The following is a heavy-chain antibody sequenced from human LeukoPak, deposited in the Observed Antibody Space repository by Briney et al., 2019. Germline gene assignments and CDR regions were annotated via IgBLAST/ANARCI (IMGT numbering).Heavy chain of an antibody. D-gene: IGHD2-15*01. CDR3: ARLVAATPGYAFDI. V-gene: IGHV4-39*07. Sequence: PSETLSLTCTVSHGSITSTSYYWGWIRQPPGKALEWIGSLYYTGSTYYNPSLKSRVTISVDTSKSQFSLRLSSVSAADTAVYYCARLVAATPGYAFDIWGQGTMVTVSS. CDR1: HGSITSTSYY. J-gene: IGHJ3*02. CDR2: LYYTGST.